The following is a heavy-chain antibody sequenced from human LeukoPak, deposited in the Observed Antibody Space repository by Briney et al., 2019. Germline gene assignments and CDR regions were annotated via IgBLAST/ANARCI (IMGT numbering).Heavy chain of an antibody. Sequence: GGSLRLSCAASGFTFSDYYMSWIRQAPGKGLEWVSSITGSRSYRYYADSVKGRFTISRDNAKNSLYLQMNSLRAEDTAVYYCARDGSSGYEFDYWGQGTLVTVSS. CDR2: ITGSRSYR. V-gene: IGHV3-11*06. CDR1: GFTFSDYY. CDR3: ARDGSSGYEFDY. D-gene: IGHD3-22*01. J-gene: IGHJ4*02.